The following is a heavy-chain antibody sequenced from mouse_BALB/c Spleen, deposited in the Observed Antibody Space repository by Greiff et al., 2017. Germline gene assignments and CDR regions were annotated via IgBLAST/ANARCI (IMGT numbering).Heavy chain of an antibody. V-gene: IGHV14-4*02. CDR2: IDPENGDT. CDR1: GFNIKDYY. J-gene: IGHJ2*01. CDR3: NAPTHFDY. D-gene: IGHD2-10*01. Sequence: VQLKESGAELVRSGASVKLSCTASGFNIKDYYMHWVKQRPEQGLEWIGWIDPENGDTEYAPKFQGKATMTADTSSNTAYQQLSSLTSEDTAVYYCNAPTHFDYWGQGTTLTVSS.